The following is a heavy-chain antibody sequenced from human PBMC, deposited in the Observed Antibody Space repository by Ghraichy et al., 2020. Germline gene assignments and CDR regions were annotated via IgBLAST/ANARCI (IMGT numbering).Heavy chain of an antibody. Sequence: ASVKVSCKASGYTFTGYYMHWVRQAPGQGLEWMGWINPNSGGTNYAQKFQGRVTMTRDTSISTAYMELSRLRSDDTDVYYCARAVGATSWFDYWGQGTLVTVSS. V-gene: IGHV1-2*02. D-gene: IGHD1-26*01. CDR3: ARAVGATSWFDY. CDR1: GYTFTGYY. J-gene: IGHJ4*02. CDR2: INPNSGGT.